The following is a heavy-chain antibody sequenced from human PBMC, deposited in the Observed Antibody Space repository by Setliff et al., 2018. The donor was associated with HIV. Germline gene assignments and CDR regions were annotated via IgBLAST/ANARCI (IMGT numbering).Heavy chain of an antibody. CDR3: AREATPRHSSGWVYFDY. D-gene: IGHD6-19*01. Sequence: PGGSLRLSCAASGFTFSNYEMSWVRQAPGKGPEWVSYITGSGDTIYYADSVKGRFTMSRDNAKDSVYLQMNTLRVEDTAVYYCAREATPRHSSGWVYFDYWGQGMMVT. J-gene: IGHJ4*02. CDR2: ITGSGDTI. V-gene: IGHV3-48*03. CDR1: GFTFSNYE.